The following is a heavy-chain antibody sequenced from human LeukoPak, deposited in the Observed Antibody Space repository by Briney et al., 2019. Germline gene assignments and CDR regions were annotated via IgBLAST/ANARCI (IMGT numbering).Heavy chain of an antibody. CDR2: IYNSGST. V-gene: IGHV4-38-2*01. Sequence: PSETLSLTCAVSGYSISSGYYWGWIRQPPGKGLEWIGSIYNSGSTYYNPSLKSRVTISVDTSKNQFSLKLSSVTAADTAVYYCARYCSSTSCSDAFDIWGQGTMVTVSS. J-gene: IGHJ3*02. CDR1: GYSISSGYY. D-gene: IGHD2-2*01. CDR3: ARYCSSTSCSDAFDI.